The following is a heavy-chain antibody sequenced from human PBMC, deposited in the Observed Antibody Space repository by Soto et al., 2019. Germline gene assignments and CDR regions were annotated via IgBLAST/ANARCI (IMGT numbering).Heavy chain of an antibody. J-gene: IGHJ6*02. CDR1: GGTFSSYA. Sequence: QVQLVQSGAEVKKPGSSVKVSCKASGGTFSSYAISWVRQAPGQGLEWMGGIIPIFGTANYAQKFQGRVTITADKPTSTAYMKLSSLRSEDTAVYYCARDLEPAAAGTVHYYYGMDVWGQGTTVTVSS. V-gene: IGHV1-69*06. D-gene: IGHD6-13*01. CDR2: IIPIFGTA. CDR3: ARDLEPAAAGTVHYYYGMDV.